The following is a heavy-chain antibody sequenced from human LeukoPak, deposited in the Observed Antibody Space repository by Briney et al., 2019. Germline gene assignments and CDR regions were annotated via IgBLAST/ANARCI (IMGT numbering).Heavy chain of an antibody. CDR3: AKLTEPD. V-gene: IGHV3-23*01. CDR1: GFTFSSYA. J-gene: IGHJ4*02. CDR2: ISNSGSST. Sequence: GGSLRLPCAASGFTFSSYAMSWVRQAPGKGLEWVSTISNSGSSTYYADSVRGRLTISRDNSKNTLCLQMNSLRAEDTAVYYCAKLTEPDWGQGTLVTVSS.